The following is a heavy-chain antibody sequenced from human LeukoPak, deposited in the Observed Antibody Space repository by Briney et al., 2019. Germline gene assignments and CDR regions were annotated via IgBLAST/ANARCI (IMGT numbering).Heavy chain of an antibody. D-gene: IGHD3-22*01. V-gene: IGHV1-46*01. CDR2: INPSGGST. J-gene: IGHJ4*02. CDR3: ARDRGYYDSSGYYAPYYFDY. CDR1: GSTFTSYY. Sequence: GASVKVSCKASGSTFTSYYMHWVRQAPGQGLEWMGIINPSGGSTSYAQKFQGRVTMTRDTSTSTVYMELSSLRSEDTAVYYCARDRGYYDSSGYYAPYYFDYWGQGTLVTVSS.